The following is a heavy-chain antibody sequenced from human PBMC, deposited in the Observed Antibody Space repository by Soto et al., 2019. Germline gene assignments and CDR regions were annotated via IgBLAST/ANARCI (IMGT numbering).Heavy chain of an antibody. Sequence: RGESLKISCKGSENTFSSYWIAWVRQLPGKGLECMGIIYPDDSDTRYSPSFQGQVTISVDKSITTAYLQWSSLRAEDTAVYYCARESEDLTSNFDYWGQGTLVTVSS. CDR3: ARESEDLTSNFDY. CDR2: IYPDDSDT. V-gene: IGHV5-51*01. J-gene: IGHJ4*02. CDR1: ENTFSSYW.